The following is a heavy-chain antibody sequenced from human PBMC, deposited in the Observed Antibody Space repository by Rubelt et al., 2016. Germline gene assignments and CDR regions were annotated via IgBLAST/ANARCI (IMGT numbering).Heavy chain of an antibody. Sequence: QLQLQESGPGLVKPSETLSLTCTVSGGSISSSSYYWGWIRQPPGKGLEWIGYIYYSGSTNYNPSLVSRVTISVDTSKNQFSLKLSSVTAADTAVYYCASQTSSYYYGSGYYYMDVWGKGTTVTVSS. CDR1: GGSISSSSYY. CDR2: IYYSGST. V-gene: IGHV4-61*05. CDR3: ASQTSSYYYGSGYYYMDV. J-gene: IGHJ6*03. D-gene: IGHD3-10*01.